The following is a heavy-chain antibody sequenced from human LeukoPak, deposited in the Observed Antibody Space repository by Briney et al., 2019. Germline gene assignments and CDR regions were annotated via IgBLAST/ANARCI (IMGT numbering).Heavy chain of an antibody. J-gene: IGHJ4*02. CDR2: IYPGDSDT. CDR3: ARGEYYYDSSGITKGDY. CDR1: GYSFTSYW. Sequence: GESLKISCKGSGYSFTSYWTGWVRQMPGKGLEWMGIIYPGDSDTRYSPSFQGQVTISADKSISTAYLQWSSLKASDTAMYYCARGEYYYDSSGITKGDYWGQGTLVTVSS. V-gene: IGHV5-51*01. D-gene: IGHD3-22*01.